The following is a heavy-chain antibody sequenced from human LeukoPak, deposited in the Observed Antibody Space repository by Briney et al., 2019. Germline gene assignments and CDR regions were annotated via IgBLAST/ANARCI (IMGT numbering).Heavy chain of an antibody. CDR1: GGSFSGYY. Sequence: SETLSLTCAVYGGSFSGYYWGWIRQPPGKGLEWIGSIYHSGSTYYNPSLKSRVTISVDTSKNQFSLKLSSVTAADTAVYYCASFFSGSRHLYYYYMDVWGKGTTVTVSS. CDR3: ASFFSGSRHLYYYYMDV. D-gene: IGHD1-26*01. CDR2: IYHSGST. J-gene: IGHJ6*03. V-gene: IGHV4-38-2*01.